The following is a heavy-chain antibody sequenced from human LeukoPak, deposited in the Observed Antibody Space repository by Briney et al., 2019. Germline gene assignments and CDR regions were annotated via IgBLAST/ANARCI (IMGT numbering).Heavy chain of an antibody. Sequence: GASVKVSCKAPGYTFTSYDINWVRQATGQGLEWMGWMNPNSGNTGYAQKFQGRVTMTRNTSISTAYMELSSLRSEDTAVYYCARDRYYDFWSGYYRQNWFDPWGQGTLVTVSS. CDR1: GYTFTSYD. D-gene: IGHD3-3*01. CDR2: MNPNSGNT. J-gene: IGHJ5*02. CDR3: ARDRYYDFWSGYYRQNWFDP. V-gene: IGHV1-8*01.